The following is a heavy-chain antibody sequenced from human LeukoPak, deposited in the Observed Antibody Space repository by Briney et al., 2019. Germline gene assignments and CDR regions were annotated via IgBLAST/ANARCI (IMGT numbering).Heavy chain of an antibody. V-gene: IGHV1-69*05. CDR3: ARARPYYYDSSGYYQAPELGWFDP. CDR2: IIPIFGTA. D-gene: IGHD3-22*01. CDR1: GGTFSSYA. J-gene: IGHJ5*02. Sequence: GASVKVSCKASGGTFSSYAISWVRQAPGQGLEWMGGIIPIFGTANYAQKFQGRVTITTDESTSTAYMELSSLRSEGTAVYYCARARPYYYDSSGYYQAPELGWFDPWGQGTLVTVSS.